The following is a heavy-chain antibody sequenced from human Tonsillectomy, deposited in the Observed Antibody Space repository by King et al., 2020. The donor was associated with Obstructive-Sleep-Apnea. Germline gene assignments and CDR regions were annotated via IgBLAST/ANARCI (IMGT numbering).Heavy chain of an antibody. D-gene: IGHD1-26*01. CDR3: ARDGGRSYDNDY. V-gene: IGHV3-48*01. CDR1: GFSFAGYT. Sequence: VQLVESGGGLVQPGGSLRLSCVASGFSFAGYTMMWVRQAPGKGLEWLAYSDSSGNTIYFADSVKGRFTVSRDNAKNSLYLQMNSLRAEDTAVYYCARDGGRSYDNDYWGQGTLVTVSS. J-gene: IGHJ4*02. CDR2: SDSSGNTI.